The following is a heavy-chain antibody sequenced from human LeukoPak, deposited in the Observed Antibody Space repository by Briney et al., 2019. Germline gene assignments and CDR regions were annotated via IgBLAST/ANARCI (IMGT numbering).Heavy chain of an antibody. Sequence: GGSLRLSCVASGFTFGKYWMSWVRQAPGKGLEWVANIKLDGSEKNYVDSVKGRFTISRDNTKNSLYLQMNSLRAEDTAVYYCARAQAIYDILTGYTYNLFDPWGQGTLVTVSS. CDR1: GFTFGKYW. J-gene: IGHJ5*02. D-gene: IGHD3-9*01. CDR2: IKLDGSEK. CDR3: ARAQAIYDILTGYTYNLFDP. V-gene: IGHV3-7*03.